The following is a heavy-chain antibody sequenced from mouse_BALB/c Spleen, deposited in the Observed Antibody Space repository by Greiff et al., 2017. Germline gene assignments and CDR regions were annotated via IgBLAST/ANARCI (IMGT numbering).Heavy chain of an antibody. CDR1: GFAFSSYD. J-gene: IGHJ4*01. V-gene: IGHV5-12-1*01. CDR3: ARRPYAMDY. CDR2: ISSGGGST. Sequence: EVHLVESGGGLVKPGGSLKLSCAASGFAFSSYDMSWVRQTPEKRLEWVAYISSGGGSTYYPDTVKGRFTISRDNAKNTLYLQMSSLKSEDTAMYYCARRPYAMDYWGQGTSVTVSS.